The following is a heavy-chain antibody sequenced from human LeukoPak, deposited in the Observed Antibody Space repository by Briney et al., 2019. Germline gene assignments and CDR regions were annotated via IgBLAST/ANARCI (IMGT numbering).Heavy chain of an antibody. V-gene: IGHV3-74*01. CDR3: ARDAYSSGWYSYLDH. D-gene: IGHD6-19*01. Sequence: GGSLRLSCAASVFTFSSYWMHWVRQAPGKGLVWVSRINTDGSSTSYADSVKGRFTMSRDNAKNTLYLQMNSLRAEDTAVYYCARDAYSSGWYSYLDHWGRGTPVSVSS. J-gene: IGHJ4*02. CDR2: INTDGSST. CDR1: VFTFSSYW.